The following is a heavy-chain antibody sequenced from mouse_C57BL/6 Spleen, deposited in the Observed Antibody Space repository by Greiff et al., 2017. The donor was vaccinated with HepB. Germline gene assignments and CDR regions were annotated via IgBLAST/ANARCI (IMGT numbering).Heavy chain of an antibody. CDR3: AKGLRGRFAY. Sequence: EVQRVESGGGLVKPGGSLKLSCAASGFTFSDYGMHWVRQAPEKGLEWVAYISSGSSTIYYADTVKGRFTISRDNAKNTLFLQMTSLRSEDTAMYYCAKGLRGRFAYWGQGTLVTVSA. D-gene: IGHD2-2*01. CDR2: ISSGSSTI. J-gene: IGHJ3*01. V-gene: IGHV5-17*01. CDR1: GFTFSDYG.